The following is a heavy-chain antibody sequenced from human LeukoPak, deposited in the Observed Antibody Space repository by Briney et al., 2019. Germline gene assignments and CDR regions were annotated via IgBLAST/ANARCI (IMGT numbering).Heavy chain of an antibody. D-gene: IGHD5-18*01. V-gene: IGHV3-23*01. J-gene: IGHJ6*03. Sequence: GGSLRLSCAASGFTFSSYAMSWVRTAPGKGLEWVSAITGSGGSTYYADSVKGRFTISRDNAKNTLYLQMNSLRAEDTAVYYCAKGRRGYSYGYPYYYYYYYMDVWGKGTTVTVSS. CDR2: ITGSGGST. CDR1: GFTFSSYA. CDR3: AKGRRGYSYGYPYYYYYYYMDV.